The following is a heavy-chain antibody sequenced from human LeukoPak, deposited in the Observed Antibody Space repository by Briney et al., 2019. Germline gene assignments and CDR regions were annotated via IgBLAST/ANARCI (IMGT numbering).Heavy chain of an antibody. Sequence: SETLSLTCTVSGGSISSYYWSWIRQPPGKGLEWIGYIYYSGSTNYNPSLKSRVTISVDTSKNQFSLKLSSVTAADTAVYYCAREDYGDSGFDYWGQGTLVTVSS. D-gene: IGHD4-17*01. V-gene: IGHV4-59*01. J-gene: IGHJ4*02. CDR3: AREDYGDSGFDY. CDR1: GGSISSYY. CDR2: IYYSGST.